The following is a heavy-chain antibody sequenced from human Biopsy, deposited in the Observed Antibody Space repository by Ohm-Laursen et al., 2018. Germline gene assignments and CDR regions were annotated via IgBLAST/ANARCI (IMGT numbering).Heavy chain of an antibody. CDR2: INSMFGTT. Sequence: SEKVSCTASGGTFSSFGISWVRQAPGQGLEWMGEINSMFGTTNYAQTFQGRVTITADESTSTAYMEVSSLRSEDTAVYYCAKRGVERGRPLAYWGQGTLVTVSS. CDR1: GGTFSSFG. CDR3: AKRGVERGRPLAY. V-gene: IGHV1-69*13. J-gene: IGHJ4*02. D-gene: IGHD1-1*01.